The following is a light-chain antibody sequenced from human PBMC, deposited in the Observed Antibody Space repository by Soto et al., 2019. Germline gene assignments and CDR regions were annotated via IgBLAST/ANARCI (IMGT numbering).Light chain of an antibody. CDR2: DVT. V-gene: IGLV2-14*03. Sequence: QPVLSQPASVSGSPGQSITISCTETSSGVGGVKSISWYQQHPGKAPKLMIYDVTHRASGVSDRFSGSKSGDTASLSISDLQIEDEAQYYCTSYTTRSTVFGGGTQLTVL. CDR3: TSYTTRSTV. J-gene: IGLJ2*01. CDR1: SSGVGGVKS.